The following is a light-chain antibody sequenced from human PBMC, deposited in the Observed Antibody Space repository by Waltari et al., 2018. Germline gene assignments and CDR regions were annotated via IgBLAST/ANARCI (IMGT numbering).Light chain of an antibody. Sequence: QSALTQPASVSVSPGQSFTISCTGTSSDVDGYTYVSWYQQHPGKAPKLMIYDVSNRPSGVSNRFSGSKSGNTASLTISGLQAEDEADYYCSSYTSSSTVFGGGTKLTVL. J-gene: IGLJ2*01. CDR2: DVS. CDR3: SSYTSSSTV. CDR1: SSDVDGYTY. V-gene: IGLV2-14*03.